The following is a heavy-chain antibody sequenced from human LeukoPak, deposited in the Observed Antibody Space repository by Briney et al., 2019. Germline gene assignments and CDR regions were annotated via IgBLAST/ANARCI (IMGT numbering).Heavy chain of an antibody. Sequence: SETLSLTCTASGGSISSGGYYWSWIRQPPGKGLEWIASIYHTGETHYHPSLKSRVSISVDTSNNQFSLRSTSATAADTAMYYCARGRFAELLFDIWGQGTLVTVSS. CDR1: GGSISSGGYY. CDR3: ARGRFAELLFDI. V-gene: IGHV4-30-2*03. J-gene: IGHJ4*02. CDR2: IYHTGET. D-gene: IGHD3-10*01.